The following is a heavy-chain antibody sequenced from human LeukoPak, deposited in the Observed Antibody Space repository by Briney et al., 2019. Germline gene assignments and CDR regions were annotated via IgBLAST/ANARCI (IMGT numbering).Heavy chain of an antibody. CDR2: ISSNGGST. V-gene: IGHV3-64*01. CDR3: ARITAMVGYDI. Sequence: GGSLRLSCAASGFTFSSYAMHWVRQAPGKGLEYVSAISSNGGSTYYANSVKGRFTISRDNSKNTLYLQMGSLRVEDMAVYYCARITAMVGYDIWGQGTTVTVSS. CDR1: GFTFSSYA. J-gene: IGHJ3*02. D-gene: IGHD5-18*01.